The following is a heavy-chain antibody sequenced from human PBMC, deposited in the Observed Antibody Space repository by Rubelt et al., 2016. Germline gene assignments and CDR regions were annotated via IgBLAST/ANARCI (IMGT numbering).Heavy chain of an antibody. CDR3: ARGNSGYDYGLDY. J-gene: IGHJ4*02. CDR1: GYTFTGYY. D-gene: IGHD5-12*01. Sequence: QVQLVQSGAEVKKPGASVKVSCKASGYTFTGYYMHWVRQAPGQGLEWMGWINPNGGGTNYAQKFQGRVTMTRDTSVSTAYMELSRLTSDDTAVYYCARGNSGYDYGLDYWGQGTLVTVSS. V-gene: IGHV1-2*02. CDR2: INPNGGGT.